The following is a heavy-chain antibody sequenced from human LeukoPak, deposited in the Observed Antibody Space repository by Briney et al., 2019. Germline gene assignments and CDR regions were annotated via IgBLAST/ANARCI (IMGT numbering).Heavy chain of an antibody. D-gene: IGHD6-6*01. Sequence: GGSLRLSCAASGFTFSSYTMSWVRQAPGKGLRWVSAVSGSGSITSHSDSVGGRFTISRDNSTSTLYLLMNSLSAEDTAVYYCARTRRLVLVRWFDPWGQGTLVTVSS. CDR3: ARTRRLVLVRWFDP. V-gene: IGHV3-23*01. CDR1: GFTFSSYT. J-gene: IGHJ5*02. CDR2: VSGSGSIT.